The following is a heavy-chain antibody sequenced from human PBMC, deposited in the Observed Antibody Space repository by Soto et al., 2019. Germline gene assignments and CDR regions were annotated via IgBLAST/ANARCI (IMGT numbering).Heavy chain of an antibody. CDR3: AKSGSYDFWSGQHSYYYYMDV. J-gene: IGHJ6*03. V-gene: IGHV3-23*01. CDR1: GFTFSSYA. D-gene: IGHD3-3*01. Sequence: EVQLLESGGGLVQPGGSLRLSCAASGFTFSSYAMSWVRQAPGKGLEWVPAISGSGGSTYYADSVKGRFTISRDNSKNTLYLQMNSLRAEDKAVYYCAKSGSYDFWSGQHSYYYYMDVWGKGTAVTVSS. CDR2: ISGSGGST.